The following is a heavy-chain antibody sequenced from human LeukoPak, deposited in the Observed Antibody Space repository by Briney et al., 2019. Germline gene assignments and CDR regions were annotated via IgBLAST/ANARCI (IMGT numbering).Heavy chain of an antibody. CDR2: IYSGGST. CDR3: ARTAVGYSYGFGVLYFDY. CDR1: GFTVSSNY. V-gene: IGHV3-66*01. Sequence: GGSLRLSCAASGFTVSSNYMSWVGQPPGKGLEWVSVIYSGGSTYCADSVKGRFTISRDNSKNTLYLQMNSLRAEDTAVYYCARTAVGYSYGFGVLYFDYWGQGTLVTVSS. J-gene: IGHJ4*02. D-gene: IGHD5-18*01.